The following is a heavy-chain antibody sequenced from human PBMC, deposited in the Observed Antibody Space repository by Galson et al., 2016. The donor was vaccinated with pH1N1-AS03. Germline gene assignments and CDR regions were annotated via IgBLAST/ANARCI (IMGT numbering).Heavy chain of an antibody. D-gene: IGHD2-2*01. CDR2: IYFSGRN. J-gene: IGHJ5*01. CDR3: ARVRSEWLGVNSSWYGIDS. V-gene: IGHV4-59*01. CDR1: AGSISTYY. Sequence: SETLSLTCTVSAGSISTYYWPWIRQPPGRGLEWIGYIYFSGRNNCSPSLKSRANISLDRSRNQFSLNLHSVTAADTAVYYCARVRSEWLGVNSSWYGIDSWGQGTLVTVSS.